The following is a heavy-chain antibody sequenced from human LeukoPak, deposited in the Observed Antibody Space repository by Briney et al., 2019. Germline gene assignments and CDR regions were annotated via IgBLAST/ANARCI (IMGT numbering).Heavy chain of an antibody. CDR2: ISGSGGST. J-gene: IGHJ4*02. D-gene: IGHD3-10*01. CDR3: AKDYGSGSSRPYYFDY. Sequence: GGSLRLSCAASGFTFSSYAMSWVRQAPGKGLEWVSAISGSGGSTYYADSVKGQFTTSRDNSKNTLYLQMNSLRAEDTAVYYCAKDYGSGSSRPYYFDYWGQGTLVTVSS. V-gene: IGHV3-23*01. CDR1: GFTFSSYA.